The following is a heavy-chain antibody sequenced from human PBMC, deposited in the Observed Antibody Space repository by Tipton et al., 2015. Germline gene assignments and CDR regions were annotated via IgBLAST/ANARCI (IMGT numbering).Heavy chain of an antibody. CDR2: IQTSGNT. CDR3: AREKRISIFGVLIPHFDF. Sequence: TLSLTCTIPGDSISNYFWSWIRQPAGKGLEWIGRIQTSGNTNYNPSLKSRVTMSEDTSKNQSSLKLSSVTAADTAVYYCAREKRISIFGVLIPHFDFWGQGALVSVSS. J-gene: IGHJ4*02. CDR1: GDSISNYF. D-gene: IGHD3-3*01. V-gene: IGHV4-4*07.